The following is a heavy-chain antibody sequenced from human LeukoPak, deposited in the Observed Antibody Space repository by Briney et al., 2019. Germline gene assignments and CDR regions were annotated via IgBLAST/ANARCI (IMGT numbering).Heavy chain of an antibody. CDR3: ATELLPHNWFDP. J-gene: IGHJ5*02. V-gene: IGHV1-46*01. Sequence: ASVKVSCKASGYTFTGYYMHWVRQAPGQGLEWMGIINPSGGSTSYAQKFQGRVTMTRDMSTSTVYMELSSLRSEDTAVYYCATELLPHNWFDPWGQGTLVTVSS. CDR2: INPSGGST. D-gene: IGHD1-26*01. CDR1: GYTFTGYY.